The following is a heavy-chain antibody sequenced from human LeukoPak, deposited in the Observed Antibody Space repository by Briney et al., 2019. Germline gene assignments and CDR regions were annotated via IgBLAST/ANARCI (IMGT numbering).Heavy chain of an antibody. CDR3: ARRKTYYYDSSGYYPLDY. CDR2: INHSGST. V-gene: IGHV4-34*01. J-gene: IGHJ4*02. CDR1: GGSFSGYY. Sequence: SETLSLTCAVYGGSFSGYYWSWIRQPPGKGLEWIGEINHSGSTNYNPSLKSRVTISVDTSKNQSSLKLSSVTAADTAVYYCARRKTYYYDSSGYYPLDYWGQGTLVTVSS. D-gene: IGHD3-22*01.